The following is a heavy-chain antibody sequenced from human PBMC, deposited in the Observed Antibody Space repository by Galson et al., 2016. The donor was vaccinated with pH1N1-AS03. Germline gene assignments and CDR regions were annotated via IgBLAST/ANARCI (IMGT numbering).Heavy chain of an antibody. CDR2: IYPGDSDS. Sequence: QSGAEVKKPGESLKISCEGSGFRLSNHWIGWVRQMPGKGLEWMGIIYPGDSDSRYSPSFQGHVTISADKSINTAYLQWTSLQASDTAMYYWATLAVAGRWSFDYWGQGTLVTVS. V-gene: IGHV5-51*03. CDR1: GFRLSNHW. J-gene: IGHJ4*02. D-gene: IGHD6-19*01. CDR3: ATLAVAGRWSFDY.